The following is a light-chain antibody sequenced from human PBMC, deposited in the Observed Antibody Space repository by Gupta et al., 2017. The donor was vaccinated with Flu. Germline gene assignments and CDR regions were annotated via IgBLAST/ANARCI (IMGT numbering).Light chain of an antibody. CDR1: QSVLYSSNNKNY. Sequence: IVMTQSPDSLAVSLGERATFNCKSSQSVLYSSNNKNYLAWYQQKPGQPPKLLIYWASTRESGVPDRFSGSGSGTDFTLTISSLQAEDVAVYYCQQYYSTPITFGQGTRLEIK. V-gene: IGKV4-1*01. CDR2: WAS. CDR3: QQYYSTPIT. J-gene: IGKJ5*01.